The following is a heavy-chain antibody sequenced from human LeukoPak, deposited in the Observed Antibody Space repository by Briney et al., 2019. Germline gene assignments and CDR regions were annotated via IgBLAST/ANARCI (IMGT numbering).Heavy chain of an antibody. D-gene: IGHD6-6*01. Sequence: SETLSLTCTVSGGSISSSSYYWGWIRQPPGKGLEWIGSIYYSGSTYYNPSLKSRVTISVDTSKNQFSLKLSSVTAADTAVYYCARETSIAARGGHGHWFDPWGQGTLVTVPS. CDR3: ARETSIAARGGHGHWFDP. V-gene: IGHV4-39*07. CDR2: IYYSGST. CDR1: GGSISSSSYY. J-gene: IGHJ5*02.